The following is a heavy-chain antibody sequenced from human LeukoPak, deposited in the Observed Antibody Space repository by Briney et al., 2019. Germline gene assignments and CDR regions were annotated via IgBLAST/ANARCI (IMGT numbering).Heavy chain of an antibody. V-gene: IGHV3-23*01. D-gene: IGHD4-17*01. CDR1: GFTFSSYA. CDR2: ISGSGGTT. CDR3: AKSPYADYVHWFDP. Sequence: GGSLRLSCTASGFTFSSYAMSWVRQAPGKGLEWVSGISGSGGTTYYADSVKGRFTISRDNSKNTLYLQMNSLRAGDTAVYYCAKSPYADYVHWFDPWGQGTLVTVSS. J-gene: IGHJ5*02.